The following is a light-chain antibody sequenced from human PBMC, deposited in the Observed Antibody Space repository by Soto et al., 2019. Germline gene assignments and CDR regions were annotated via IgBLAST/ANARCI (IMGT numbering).Light chain of an antibody. V-gene: IGKV2-30*01. CDR1: QSLVYSDGNTY. J-gene: IGKJ2*01. Sequence: DIVMTQSPLSLPVTLGQPASISCRSSQSLVYSDGNTYLSWFQQRPGQSPRRLIYKVSNRDSGVPDRFSGSGSGTDFTLKISRVEAEDVAVYYCMQGTHWPYTFDQGTKLEIK. CDR3: MQGTHWPYT. CDR2: KVS.